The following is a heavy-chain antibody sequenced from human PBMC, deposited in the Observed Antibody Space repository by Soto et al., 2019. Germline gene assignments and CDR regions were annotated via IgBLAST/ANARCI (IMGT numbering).Heavy chain of an antibody. J-gene: IGHJ4*02. V-gene: IGHV3-23*01. Sequence: EVQLLESGGGLVQPGGSLRLSCAASGFTFSSYAMSWVRQAPGKGLEWVSAISGSGFSTYYADSVKGRFTISRDNSKNTLYLQMNGLRAEDTAVYYCAKGRGYCTSTCCYVGSDYWGQGTMVTVSS. CDR1: GFTFSSYA. CDR2: ISGSGFST. CDR3: AKGRGYCTSTCCYVGSDY. D-gene: IGHD2-2*01.